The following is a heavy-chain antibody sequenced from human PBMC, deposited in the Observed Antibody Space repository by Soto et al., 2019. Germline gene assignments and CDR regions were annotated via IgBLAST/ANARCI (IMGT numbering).Heavy chain of an antibody. CDR2: ISSSSSTI. D-gene: IGHD6-13*01. Sequence: EVQLVESGGGLVQPGGSLRLSCAASGFTFSSYSMNWVRQAPGKGLEWVSYISSSSSTIYYADSVKGRFTISRDNAKNSLYLQMNSLRAEDTAVYYCESIAEAGVPSRAIDYWGQGTLVTVSS. J-gene: IGHJ4*02. CDR3: ESIAEAGVPSRAIDY. V-gene: IGHV3-48*01. CDR1: GFTFSSYS.